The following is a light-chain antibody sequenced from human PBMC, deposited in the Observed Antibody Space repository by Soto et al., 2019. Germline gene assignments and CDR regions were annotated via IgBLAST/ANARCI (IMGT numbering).Light chain of an antibody. J-gene: IGKJ3*01. CDR2: ASF. V-gene: IGKV3-20*01. Sequence: EILLTQSPGTLSLSPGESAILSCRASQSLNNRYLAWYQQVPGRAPRLLIHASFIRAAGVPDRFSGGGSGTHFTLTISRLEPEDFAVYYCHHYDNSPPFPFGPGTRVDI. CDR1: QSLNNRY. CDR3: HHYDNSPPFP.